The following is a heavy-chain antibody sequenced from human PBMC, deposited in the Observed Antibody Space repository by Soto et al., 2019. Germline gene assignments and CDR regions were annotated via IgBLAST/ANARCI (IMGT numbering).Heavy chain of an antibody. V-gene: IGHV4-59*08. D-gene: IGHD2-21*02. CDR3: AKHEGVADIVVVTEDWYFDL. Sequence: QGQLQESGPGLVKPSETLSLTCTVSGVSISSYYWSWIRQPPGKGLEWIGYICYSGSTTYNPSLKSRGTIAVDTTKHQFSLKLSAVPAADPAVYYCAKHEGVADIVVVTEDWYFDLWGRGTLVTVSS. CDR2: ICYSGST. CDR1: GVSISSYY. J-gene: IGHJ2*01.